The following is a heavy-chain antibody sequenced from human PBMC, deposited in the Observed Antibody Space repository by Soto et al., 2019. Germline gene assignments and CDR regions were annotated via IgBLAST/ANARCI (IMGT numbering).Heavy chain of an antibody. CDR3: ARRDSGGFYRYFDS. V-gene: IGHV1-69*06. J-gene: IGHJ4*02. CDR2: TGSGTGPG. Sequence: QVQLVQSGAEVKKPGSSVKVSCKASGGTFSTNPISWVRQAPGQGLEWMGGTGSGTGPGNHAQKFQGRLTITVDKSTSTAYMERSSLSSEDTAVYYCARRDSGGFYRYFDSWGQGTLVTVPS. CDR1: GGTFSTNP. D-gene: IGHD2-15*01.